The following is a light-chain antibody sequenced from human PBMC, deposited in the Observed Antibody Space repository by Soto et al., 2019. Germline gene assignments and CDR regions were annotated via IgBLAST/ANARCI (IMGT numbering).Light chain of an antibody. Sequence: QSALTQPASVSGSPGQSITISCTGTSSAVGNFNYVSWYQHHPGKAPKLIIYDVTNRPSGVSHRFSGSKSGNTASLTISGLQTEDEADYYCSSDTSSDTDVFGTGTKLTVL. CDR3: SSDTSSDTDV. V-gene: IGLV2-14*03. CDR2: DVT. CDR1: SSAVGNFNY. J-gene: IGLJ1*01.